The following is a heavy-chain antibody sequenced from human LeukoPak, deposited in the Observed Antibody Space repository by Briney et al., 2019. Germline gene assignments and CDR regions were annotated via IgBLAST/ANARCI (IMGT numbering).Heavy chain of an antibody. CDR2: INPNSGGT. J-gene: IGHJ6*03. CDR1: GYTFTGYY. Sequence: ASVKVSCKASGYTFTGYYMHWVRQAPGQGLEWMGWINPNSGGTNYAQKFQGRVTMTRDTSISTAYMELSSLRSEDTAVYYCARGRKSYSNYELAGYMDVWGKGTTVTVSS. V-gene: IGHV1-2*02. CDR3: ARGRKSYSNYELAGYMDV. D-gene: IGHD4-11*01.